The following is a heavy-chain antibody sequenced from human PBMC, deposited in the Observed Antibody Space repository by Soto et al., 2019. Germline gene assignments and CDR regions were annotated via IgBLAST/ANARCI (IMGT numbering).Heavy chain of an antibody. Sequence: QVQLVESGGGVVQPGRSLRLSCAASGFTFSSYGMHWVRQAPGKGLEWVAVISYDGSNKYYADSVKGRFTISRDNSKNTLYLQMNSLRAEDTAVYYCAKDPAYVWGSYRSYCYYGMDVWGQGTTVTVSS. CDR3: AKDPAYVWGSYRSYCYYGMDV. CDR1: GFTFSSYG. CDR2: ISYDGSNK. V-gene: IGHV3-30*18. D-gene: IGHD3-16*02. J-gene: IGHJ6*02.